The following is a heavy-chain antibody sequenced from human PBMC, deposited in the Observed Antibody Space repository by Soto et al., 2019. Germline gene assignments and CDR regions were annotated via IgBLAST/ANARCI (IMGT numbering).Heavy chain of an antibody. D-gene: IGHD6-13*01. CDR1: GGSFSGYY. V-gene: IGHV4-34*01. J-gene: IGHJ6*02. CDR2: INHSGST. Sequence: SETLSLTCAVYGGSFSGYYWRWLRQPPGKGLEWIGEINHSGSTNYNPSLKSRVTISVDTSKNQFSLKLSSVTAADTAVYYCARAIYSSSLYYYYYYYCMDVWGQGTTVTVAS. CDR3: ARAIYSSSLYYYYYYYCMDV.